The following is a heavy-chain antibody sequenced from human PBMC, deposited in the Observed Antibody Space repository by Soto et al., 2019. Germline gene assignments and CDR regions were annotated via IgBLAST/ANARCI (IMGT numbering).Heavy chain of an antibody. V-gene: IGHV3-48*04. CDR2: ISKSGTTT. D-gene: IGHD3-9*01. CDR1: GFTFSSYG. Sequence: GGSLRLSCVASGFTFSSYGMNWVRQGPGKGLEWLSSISKSGTTTYYADAVKGRFTISRDNAKNSLYLQMNSLRAEDTAVYYCAREGNFDWLLPNWFDPWGQGTLVTVSS. CDR3: AREGNFDWLLPNWFDP. J-gene: IGHJ5*02.